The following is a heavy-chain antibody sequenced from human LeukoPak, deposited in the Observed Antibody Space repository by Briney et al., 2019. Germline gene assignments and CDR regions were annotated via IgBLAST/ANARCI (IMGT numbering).Heavy chain of an antibody. CDR1: GGSFSGYY. J-gene: IGHJ6*03. CDR2: INHSGST. D-gene: IGHD6-13*01. Sequence: SETLSLTCAVYGGSFSGYYWSWIRQPPGKGLEWIGEINHSGSTNYNPSLKSRITISVDTSKNQFSLKLSSETAADTAVYYCARDVAYSSSPDYYYYYMDVWGKGTTVTVSS. CDR3: ARDVAYSSSPDYYYYYMDV. V-gene: IGHV4-34*01.